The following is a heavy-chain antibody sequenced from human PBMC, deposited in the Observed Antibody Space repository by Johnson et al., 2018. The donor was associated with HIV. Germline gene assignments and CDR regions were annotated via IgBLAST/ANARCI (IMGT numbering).Heavy chain of an antibody. V-gene: IGHV3-30*03. CDR2: IQHDGSNK. CDR1: GFTFSSYG. D-gene: IGHD6-25*01. Sequence: QVQLVESGGGIVQPGRSLRLSCAVSGFTFSSYGMHWVRQAPGKGLAWVAVIQHDGSNKYYEDSVQGRFTISRENSKNTLYRQMNSLIAEDTAMYYCARRIAAADDAFDIWGHGTMVTVSS. CDR3: ARRIAAADDAFDI. J-gene: IGHJ3*02.